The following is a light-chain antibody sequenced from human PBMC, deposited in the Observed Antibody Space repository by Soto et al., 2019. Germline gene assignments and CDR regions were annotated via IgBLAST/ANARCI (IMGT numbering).Light chain of an antibody. CDR2: LNSDGSH. CDR1: SGHSSYA. J-gene: IGLJ3*02. V-gene: IGLV4-69*01. Sequence: QSVLTQSPSASASLGASVKLTCTLSSGHSSYAIAWHQQQPEKGPRYLMKLNSDGSHNKGDGIPDRFSGSSSGAERYLTISSLQSEDEADYYCQTWGTGTQLFGGGTKLTVL. CDR3: QTWGTGTQL.